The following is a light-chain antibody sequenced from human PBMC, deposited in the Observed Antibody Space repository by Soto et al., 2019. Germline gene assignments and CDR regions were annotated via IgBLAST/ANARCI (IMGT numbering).Light chain of an antibody. CDR2: WAS. J-gene: IGKJ4*01. CDR3: QQSYSTPLT. V-gene: IGKV4-1*01. CDR1: QSVLYSSNNKNY. Sequence: DIVMTQSPDSLAVSLGERATINCKSSQSVLYSSNNKNYLVWYQQKPGQPPRLLIYWASTWASGVPDRFSGSGSGTDFTLTISSLQAEDVAVYYCQQSYSTPLTFGGGTRVEIK.